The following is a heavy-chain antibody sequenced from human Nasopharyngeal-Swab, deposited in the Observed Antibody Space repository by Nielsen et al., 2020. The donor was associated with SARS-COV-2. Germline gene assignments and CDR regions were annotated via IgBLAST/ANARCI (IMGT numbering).Heavy chain of an antibody. CDR1: GLTFSSYW. J-gene: IGHJ4*02. CDR2: IKQDGSEK. CDR3: ARGDILTPYYFDY. D-gene: IGHD3-9*01. V-gene: IGHV3-7*04. Sequence: GGSLRLSCAASGLTFSSYWMSWVRQAPGKGLEWVANIKQDGSEKYYVDSVKGRFTISRDNAKNSLYLQMNSLRAEDTAVYYCARGDILTPYYFDYWGQGTLVTVSS.